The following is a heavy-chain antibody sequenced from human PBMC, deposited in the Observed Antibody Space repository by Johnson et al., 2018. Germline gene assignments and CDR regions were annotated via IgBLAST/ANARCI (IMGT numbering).Heavy chain of an antibody. CDR2: ISGSGGST. V-gene: IGHV3-23*04. D-gene: IGHD6-6*01. CDR1: GFTFSSYA. Sequence: VQLVQSGGALVEPGGSLRLSCAASGFTFSSYALSWVRQAPGKGLEWVSGISGSGGSTYYTDSVKGRFTISSDNSKNTLYLQLNSLRAEDKTAVYYCAKDPFIAARPYYMDVWGKGTTVTVSS. CDR3: AKDPFIAARPYYMDV. J-gene: IGHJ6*03.